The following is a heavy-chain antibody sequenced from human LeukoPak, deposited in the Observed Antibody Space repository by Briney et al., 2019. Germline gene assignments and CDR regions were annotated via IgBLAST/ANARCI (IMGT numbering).Heavy chain of an antibody. CDR3: ARGPFPYDSSGYYLMSY. CDR1: GGTFSSYA. Sequence: ASVKVSCKASGGTFSSYAISWVRQAPGQGLEWMGRIIPILGIANYAQKFQGRVTITADKSTSTAYMELSSLRSEDTAVYYCARGPFPYDSSGYYLMSYWGQGTLVTVSS. J-gene: IGHJ4*02. V-gene: IGHV1-69*04. CDR2: IIPILGIA. D-gene: IGHD3-22*01.